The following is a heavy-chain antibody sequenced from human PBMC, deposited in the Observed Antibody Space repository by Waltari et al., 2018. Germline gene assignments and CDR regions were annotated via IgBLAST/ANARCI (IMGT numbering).Heavy chain of an antibody. V-gene: IGHV3-9*01. J-gene: IGHJ4*02. CDR2: ISWNSGSI. D-gene: IGHD4-17*01. CDR3: AKVYGDYAGYYFDY. Sequence: EVQLVESGGGLVQPGRSLRLSCAASGFTFDDYAMHWVRPAPGKGREWVSGISWNSGSIGYADSVKGRFTISRDNAKNSLYLQMNSLRAEDTALYYCAKVYGDYAGYYFDYWGQGTLVTVSS. CDR1: GFTFDDYA.